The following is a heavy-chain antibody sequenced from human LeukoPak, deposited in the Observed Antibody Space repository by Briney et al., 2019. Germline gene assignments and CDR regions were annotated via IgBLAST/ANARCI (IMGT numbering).Heavy chain of an antibody. CDR1: GFTFGSYA. CDR3: AKEGKTRNWNYFQAKPVY. J-gene: IGHJ4*02. D-gene: IGHD1-7*01. V-gene: IGHV3-23*01. Sequence: GGSLRLSCAASGFTFGSYAMSWVRQAPGKGLEWVSTISGSGGSPYYADSVKGRFTISRDNSKNTLYLQLNSLKAEDTAVYYCAKEGKTRNWNYFQAKPVYWGQGTLVIVSS. CDR2: ISGSGGSP.